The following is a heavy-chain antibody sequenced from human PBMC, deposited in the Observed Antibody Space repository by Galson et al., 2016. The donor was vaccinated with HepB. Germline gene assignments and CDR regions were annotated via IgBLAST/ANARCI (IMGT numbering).Heavy chain of an antibody. CDR2: IDWDDDK. CDR3: ARILSPTQYRRGWGYLDY. Sequence: PALVKPTQTLTLTCTSSGFSLSTRGMCVTWIRQPPGKALEWLALIDWDDDKYYSTALKTRLTISKDTSTKQVVLTMTNMDPVDTATYYCARILSPTQYRRGWGYLDYGGQGTLVTVSS. J-gene: IGHJ4*02. V-gene: IGHV2-70*01. D-gene: IGHD6-19*01. CDR1: GFSLSTRGMC.